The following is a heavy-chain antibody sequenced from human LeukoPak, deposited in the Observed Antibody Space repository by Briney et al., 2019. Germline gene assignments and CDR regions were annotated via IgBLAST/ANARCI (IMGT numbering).Heavy chain of an antibody. CDR2: INPNSGGT. CDR1: GYTFTGYY. Sequence: ASVTVSCTASGYTFTGYYMHWVRQAPGQGLEWMGWINPNSGGTNYAQKFQGRVTMTRDTSISTAYMELSRLRSDDTAVYYCARGFLSSGYLDYWGQGTLVTVSS. CDR3: ARGFLSSGYLDY. V-gene: IGHV1-2*02. D-gene: IGHD3-22*01. J-gene: IGHJ4*02.